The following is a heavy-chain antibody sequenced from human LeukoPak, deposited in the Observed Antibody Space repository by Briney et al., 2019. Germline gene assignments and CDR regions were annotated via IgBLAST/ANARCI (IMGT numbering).Heavy chain of an antibody. J-gene: IGHJ4*02. V-gene: IGHV1-69*04. CDR3: ARDPRSMGRLPTGY. CDR2: IIPILGIA. D-gene: IGHD3-10*01. Sequence: GASVKVSCKASGGTFSSYAISWVRQAPGQGLEWMGRIIPILGIANYAQKFQGRVTITADKSTSTAYMELSSLRSEDTAVYYCARDPRSMGRLPTGYWGQGTLVTVSS. CDR1: GGTFSSYA.